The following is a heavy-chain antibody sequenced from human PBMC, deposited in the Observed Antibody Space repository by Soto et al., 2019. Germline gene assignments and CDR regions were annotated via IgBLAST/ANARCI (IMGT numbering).Heavy chain of an antibody. V-gene: IGHV4-59*08. D-gene: IGHD3-22*01. CDR3: ARQSLRTYYYDSSGYRSHSNFDY. Sequence: PSETLSLTCTVSGGSIRNYYWSWIRQPPGKGLEWIGSVYESGVTNYNPSLESRVTISIDTSKNQFSLKLSSVTAADTAVYYCARQSLRTYYYDSSGYRSHSNFDYWGQGTLVTVSS. CDR1: GGSIRNYY. J-gene: IGHJ4*02. CDR2: VYESGVT.